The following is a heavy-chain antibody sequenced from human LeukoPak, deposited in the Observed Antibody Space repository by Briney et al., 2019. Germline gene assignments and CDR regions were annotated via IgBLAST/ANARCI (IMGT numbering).Heavy chain of an antibody. V-gene: IGHV3-11*04. CDR2: LSGSSDTI. CDR1: GFTFSDYY. J-gene: IGHJ4*02. Sequence: GGSLRLPCAASGFTFSDYYMSWIRQAPGKGLEWVSYLSGSSDTIYYADSVKGRFTISRDNAKNSLYLQMNSLRAEDTAVYYCAREGIGSYYDGYYFDYWGQGTLVTVSS. CDR3: AREGIGSYYDGYYFDY. D-gene: IGHD1-26*01.